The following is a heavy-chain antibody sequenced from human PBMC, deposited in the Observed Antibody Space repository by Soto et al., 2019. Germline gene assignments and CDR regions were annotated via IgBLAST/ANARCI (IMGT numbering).Heavy chain of an antibody. CDR2: KNPNSGNT. J-gene: IGHJ6*02. D-gene: IGHD6-6*01. CDR3: AREQGYSSSSPYYYYGMDV. V-gene: IGHV1-8*01. Sequence: ASVKVSCKASGYTFTSYDINWVRQATGQGLEWMGWKNPNSGNTGYAQKFQGRVTMTRNTSISTAYMELSSLRSEDTAVYYCAREQGYSSSSPYYYYGMDVWGQGTTVTVSS. CDR1: GYTFTSYD.